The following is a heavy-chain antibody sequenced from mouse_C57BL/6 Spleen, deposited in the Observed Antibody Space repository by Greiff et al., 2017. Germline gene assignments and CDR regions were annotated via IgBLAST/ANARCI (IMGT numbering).Heavy chain of an antibody. Sequence: QVQLKQPGAELVKPGASVKMSCKASGYTFTSYWITWVKQRPGQGLEWIGDIYPGSGSTNYNEKFKSKATLTVDTSSSTAYMQLSSLTSEVSAVYYCARGSFYYDYVGAWFAYWGQGTLVTVSA. CDR3: ARGSFYYDYVGAWFAY. CDR1: GYTFTSYW. D-gene: IGHD2-4*01. CDR2: IYPGSGST. J-gene: IGHJ3*01. V-gene: IGHV1-55*01.